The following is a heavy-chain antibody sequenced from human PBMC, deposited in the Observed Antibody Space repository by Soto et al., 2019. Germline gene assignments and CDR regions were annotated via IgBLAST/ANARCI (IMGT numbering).Heavy chain of an antibody. Sequence: EVQLVESGGGLVQPGGSLRLSCAASGFTFNSYWMHWVRQAPGKGLVWVSRINSDGSSTRYADSVKGRLTISRDNAKYTLYLQMNSLRAEDTAVYYCAGGYGFDYWGQGTLVTVSS. CDR1: GFTFNSYW. D-gene: IGHD1-20*01. CDR2: INSDGSST. J-gene: IGHJ4*02. V-gene: IGHV3-74*01. CDR3: AGGYGFDY.